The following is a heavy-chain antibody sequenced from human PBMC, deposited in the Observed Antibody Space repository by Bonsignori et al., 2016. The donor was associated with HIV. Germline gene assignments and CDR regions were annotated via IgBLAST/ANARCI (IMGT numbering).Heavy chain of an antibody. J-gene: IGHJ6*04. CDR3: ARGVVIVPTAIGNYYYGMDV. CDR1: GDSSSTYF. D-gene: IGHD2-2*01. Sequence: QVQLQESGPGLVKPSETLSLTCTVSGDSSSTYFWSWIRQPAGKGLEWIGRVYSSGITTYNPSLRSRLTISIDTSKNQFYLKLTSVTAADTAVYFCARGVVIVPTAIGNYYYGMDVWGQRDHGHRLF. V-gene: IGHV4-4*07. CDR2: VYSSGIT.